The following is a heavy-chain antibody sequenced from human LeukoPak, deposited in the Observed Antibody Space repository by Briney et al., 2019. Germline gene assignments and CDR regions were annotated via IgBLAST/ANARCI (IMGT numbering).Heavy chain of an antibody. V-gene: IGHV3-20*04. CDR2: INWNGGST. J-gene: IGHJ4*02. CDR3: ARVRGGYGPYWYYFDY. Sequence: PGGSLRLSCAASGFTFDDYGMSWVRQAPGKGLEWVSGINWNGGSTGYADSVKGRFTISRDNAKNSLYLQMNSLRAEDTALYYCARVRGGYGPYWYYFDYWGQETLVTVSS. D-gene: IGHD4-17*01. CDR1: GFTFDDYG.